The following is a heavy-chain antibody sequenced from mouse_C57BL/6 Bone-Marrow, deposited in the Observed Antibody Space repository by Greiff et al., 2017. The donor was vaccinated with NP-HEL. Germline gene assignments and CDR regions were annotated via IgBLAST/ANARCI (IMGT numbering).Heavy chain of an antibody. D-gene: IGHD2-14*01. V-gene: IGHV1-7*01. CDR3: ERCGSVLEYRGDRDY. J-gene: IGHJ1*03. CDR2: INPGNGYT. Sequence: VQLQQSGPELVKPGASVKLSCKASGYTFTSYWMHWVKQRPGQGLEWIGHINPGNGYTNYNQKFKDKATLTADKSSSTAYMQLSSLTSEDSAVXYGERCGSVLEYRGDRDYWGKGTTVTVSS. CDR1: GYTFTSYW.